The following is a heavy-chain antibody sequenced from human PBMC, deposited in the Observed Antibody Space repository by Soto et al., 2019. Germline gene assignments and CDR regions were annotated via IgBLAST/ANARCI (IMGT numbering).Heavy chain of an antibody. V-gene: IGHV4-39*07. CDR2: VYYSGST. D-gene: IGHD3-3*01. J-gene: IGHJ3*02. CDR1: GGSICSSGYY. CDR3: ARGLLYYDFWSHYYAHDAFDI. Sequence: PSDSLALTCTVSGGSICSSGYYWGWIRQPPGKGLEWIGNVYYSGSTYYNPSLKSRVTISVDTSKNQFSLKLSSVTAADTAVYYCARGLLYYDFWSHYYAHDAFDIWGQGTMVT.